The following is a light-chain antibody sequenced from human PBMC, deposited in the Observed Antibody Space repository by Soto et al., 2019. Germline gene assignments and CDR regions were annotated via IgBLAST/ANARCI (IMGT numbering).Light chain of an antibody. CDR3: QQYNNWPYT. Sequence: EIVMTQSPATLSVSPGERATLSCRASQSVSSNLACYQQKPGQAPRLLIYGASTRATGIPARFSGSVSGTDFTLTISSLQSEDFAVYYCQQYNNWPYTFGQGTKLEIK. CDR1: QSVSSN. V-gene: IGKV3-15*01. CDR2: GAS. J-gene: IGKJ2*01.